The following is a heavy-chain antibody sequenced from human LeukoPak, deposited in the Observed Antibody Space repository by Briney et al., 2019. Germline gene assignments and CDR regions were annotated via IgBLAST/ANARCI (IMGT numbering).Heavy chain of an antibody. J-gene: IGHJ4*02. V-gene: IGHV4-31*03. CDR3: ARLSSRWYFSPDY. CDR1: GGSISSGGYY. CDR2: IYYRGST. D-gene: IGHD6-19*01. Sequence: SQTLSLTCTVSGGSISSGGYYWSWIRQHPGKGLEWIGYIYYRGSTYYNPSLKSRVTISVDTSKNQFSLKLSSVTAADTAVYYCARLSSRWYFSPDYWGQGTLVTVSS.